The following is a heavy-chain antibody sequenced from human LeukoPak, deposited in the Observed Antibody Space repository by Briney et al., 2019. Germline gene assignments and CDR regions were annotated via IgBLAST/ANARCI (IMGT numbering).Heavy chain of an antibody. Sequence: GRSLRLSCAASGFTFSSYFFSWVSQAPGKGLEWVSSISGSGGNTYYPDSVKGRFTVSRDNSKDTLFLQMNSLRAEDTAVYYCARYCSGLSCYSGLYWGQGTLVTVSS. J-gene: IGHJ4*02. CDR2: ISGSGGNT. V-gene: IGHV3-23*01. D-gene: IGHD2-15*01. CDR1: GFTFSSYF. CDR3: ARYCSGLSCYSGLY.